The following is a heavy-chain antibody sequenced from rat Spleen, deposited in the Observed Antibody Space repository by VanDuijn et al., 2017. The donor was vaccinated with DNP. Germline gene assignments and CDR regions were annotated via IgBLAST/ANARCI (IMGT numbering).Heavy chain of an antibody. Sequence: EVQLVESDGGLVQPGRSLKLSCAASGFTFSDYYMAWVRQAPTKGLEWVATISYDGSSTYYRDSVKGRFTISRDNAKSTLYLQMDSLRSEDTATYYCARLRGYFDFWGPGTMVTVSS. CDR1: GFTFSDYY. V-gene: IGHV5-29*01. CDR3: ARLRGYFDF. CDR2: ISYDGSST. J-gene: IGHJ1*01.